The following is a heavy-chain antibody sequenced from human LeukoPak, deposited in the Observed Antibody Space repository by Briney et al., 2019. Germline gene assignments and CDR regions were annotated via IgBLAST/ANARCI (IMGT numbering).Heavy chain of an antibody. J-gene: IGHJ5*02. CDR1: GFTFSSYG. Sequence: GGSLRLSCAASGFTFSSYGMHWVRQAPGKGLEWVAFIRYDGSNKYYADSVKGRFTISRDNSKNTLYLQMNSLRAEDTAVYYCAKEDYSNYRGGFDPRGQGTLVTVSS. CDR3: AKEDYSNYRGGFDP. D-gene: IGHD4-11*01. CDR2: IRYDGSNK. V-gene: IGHV3-30*02.